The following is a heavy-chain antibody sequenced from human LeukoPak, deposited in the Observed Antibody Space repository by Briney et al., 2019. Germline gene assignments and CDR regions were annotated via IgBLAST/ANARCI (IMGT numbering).Heavy chain of an antibody. CDR3: ARGRVGPTTGAFDI. CDR2: IYPGDSDT. Sequence: GESLKISCQASGYTFTRSWIGWVRQVPGKGLEWMGIIYPGDSDTRYSPSFQGQVTISADKSISTAYLQWNSLKASDTAMYFCARGRVGPTTGAFDIWGQGTMVTISS. CDR1: GYTFTRSW. V-gene: IGHV5-51*01. J-gene: IGHJ3*02. D-gene: IGHD1-26*01.